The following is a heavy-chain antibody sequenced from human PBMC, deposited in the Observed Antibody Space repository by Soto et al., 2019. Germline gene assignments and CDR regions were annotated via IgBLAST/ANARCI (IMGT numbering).Heavy chain of an antibody. V-gene: IGHV2-5*02. J-gene: IGHJ5*02. Sequence: QITLKESGRTLVKPTQTLTLTCTFSGFSLSTSGVGVGWIRQPPGKALEWLALIYWDGDKRYSPSLKSRLTVTKDASNNQVVLTMSNMDPVDTATYYCAHIASYYQFDWFDPWGQGILVTVSS. CDR2: IYWDGDK. CDR3: AHIASYYQFDWFDP. CDR1: GFSLSTSGVG. D-gene: IGHD3-10*01.